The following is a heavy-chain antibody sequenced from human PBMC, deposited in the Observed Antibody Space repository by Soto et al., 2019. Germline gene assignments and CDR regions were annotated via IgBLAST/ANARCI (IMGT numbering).Heavy chain of an antibody. CDR1: GFTFSSYG. V-gene: IGHV3-30*18. D-gene: IGHD1-26*01. Sequence: QVQLVESGGGVVQPGRSLRLSCAASGFTFSSYGMHWVRQAPGKGLEWVAVISYDGSNKYYADSVKGRFTISRDNSKNTLYLQMNSRRAEDTAVYYCAKALEWELPDYWGQGTLVTVSS. CDR2: ISYDGSNK. J-gene: IGHJ4*02. CDR3: AKALEWELPDY.